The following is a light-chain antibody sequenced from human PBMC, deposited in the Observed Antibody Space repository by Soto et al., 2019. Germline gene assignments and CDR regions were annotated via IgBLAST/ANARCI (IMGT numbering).Light chain of an antibody. CDR2: TIS. J-gene: IGKJ5*01. CDR1: QSLVSSDGNTY. V-gene: IGKV2-24*01. CDR3: MQAKQFPLT. Sequence: DFVMTQTPLSSPVTLGQPASISCRSSQSLVSSDGNTYLRWFHQRPGQPPKLLIYTISTRFSGVTDRFSGSGAGTEFTLKISRVEPEDVGVYYGMQAKQFPLTFGQGTRLEIK.